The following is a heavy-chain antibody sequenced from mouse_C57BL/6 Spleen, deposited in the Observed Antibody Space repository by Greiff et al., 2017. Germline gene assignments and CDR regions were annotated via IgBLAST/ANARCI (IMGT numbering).Heavy chain of an antibody. Sequence: VQLQQSGGGLVKPGGSLKLSCAASGFTFSDYGMHWVRQAPEKGLEWVAYISSGSSTIYYADTVKGRFTISRDNAKNTLFLQMTSLRSEDTAMYYCARPGSPYYFDYWGQGTTLTVSS. CDR1: GFTFSDYG. CDR2: ISSGSSTI. V-gene: IGHV5-17*01. CDR3: ARPGSPYYFDY. J-gene: IGHJ2*01.